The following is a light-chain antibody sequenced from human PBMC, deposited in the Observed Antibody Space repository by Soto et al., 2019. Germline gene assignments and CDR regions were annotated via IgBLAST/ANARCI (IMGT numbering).Light chain of an antibody. V-gene: IGKV3-20*01. Sequence: ENVLTQSPGTPSLSPGERANLHCRPSQSVSSSYLAWYQQKPGQAPRLLIYGASSRATGIPDRFSGSGSGTDFTLTISRLEPEDFAVYYCQQYGSSPWTFGQGTKVDI. CDR3: QQYGSSPWT. J-gene: IGKJ1*01. CDR1: QSVSSSY. CDR2: GAS.